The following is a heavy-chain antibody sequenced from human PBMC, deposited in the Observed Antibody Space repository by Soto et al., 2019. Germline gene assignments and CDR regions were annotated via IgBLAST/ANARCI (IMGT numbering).Heavy chain of an antibody. CDR3: ARSVRLGDLSLRY. V-gene: IGHV4-31*01. CDR2: ISYSGRT. D-gene: IGHD3-16*02. Sequence: QVQLQESGPGLVKPSQTLSLTCTVSGGSVTSGGYYWSWIRQHPGKGLEWIGYISYSGRTYYNPSLKSQVTISVDTSKNQFSLKLSSVTAADTAVYYCARSVRLGDLSLRYWGQGTLVTVSS. J-gene: IGHJ4*02. CDR1: GGSVTSGGYY.